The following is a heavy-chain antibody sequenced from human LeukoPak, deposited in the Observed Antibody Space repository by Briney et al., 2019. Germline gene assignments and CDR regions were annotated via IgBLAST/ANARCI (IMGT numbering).Heavy chain of an antibody. J-gene: IGHJ4*02. V-gene: IGHV4-39*01. CDR2: IYYSGST. CDR1: GGSISSSSYY. Sequence: PSETLSLTCTVSGGSISSSSYYWGWIRQPPGKGLEWIGSIYYSGSTYYNPSLESRVTISVDTSKNQFSLKLSSVTAADTAVYYCARGMTTVTRTFDYWGQGTLVTVSS. D-gene: IGHD4-17*01. CDR3: ARGMTTVTRTFDY.